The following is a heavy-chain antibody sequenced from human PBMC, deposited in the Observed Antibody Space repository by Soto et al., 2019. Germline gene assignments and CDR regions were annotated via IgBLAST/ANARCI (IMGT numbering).Heavy chain of an antibody. CDR2: IYYSGST. V-gene: IGHV4-59*01. D-gene: IGHD6-13*01. J-gene: IGHJ3*02. CDR3: AASSGQQLVRDGAFDI. CDR1: GGSISSYY. Sequence: LPETLSLTCTVSGGSISSYYWSWIRQPPGKGLEWIGYIYYSGSTNYNPSLKSRVTISVDTSKNQFSLKLSSVTAADTAVYYCAASSGQQLVRDGAFDIWGQGTMVTVSS.